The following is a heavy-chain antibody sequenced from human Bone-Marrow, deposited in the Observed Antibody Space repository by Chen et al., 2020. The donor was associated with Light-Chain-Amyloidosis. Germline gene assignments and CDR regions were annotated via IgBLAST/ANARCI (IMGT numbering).Heavy chain of an antibody. D-gene: IGHD3-22*01. J-gene: IGHJ4*02. CDR1: GCPISRYY. Sequence: QVQLQESGTVLVKPSETLSLTCTVSGCPISRYYWSWIRQTAGEGLEWIGRIYTSGSTNYNPSLKSRVTMSVDTSKNQFSLKLSSVTAADTAVYYCARSYDSSGYLAYYFDYWGQGTLVTVSS. V-gene: IGHV4-4*07. CDR3: ARSYDSSGYLAYYFDY. CDR2: IYTSGST.